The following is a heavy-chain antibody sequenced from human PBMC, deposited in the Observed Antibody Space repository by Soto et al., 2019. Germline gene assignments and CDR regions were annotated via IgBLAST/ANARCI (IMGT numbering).Heavy chain of an antibody. CDR2: IIPIFGTA. CDR3: ARMEGGDCSCPSCSWSYYYYGMDV. J-gene: IGHJ6*02. CDR1: GGTFSSYA. V-gene: IGHV1-69*13. Sequence: SVKVSCKASGGTFSSYAISWVRQAPGQGLEWMGGIIPIFGTANYAQKFQGRVTITADESTSTAYMELRSLRSEDTAVYYCARMEGGDCSCPSCSWSYYYYGMDVWGQGPTVTVSS. D-gene: IGHD2-2*03.